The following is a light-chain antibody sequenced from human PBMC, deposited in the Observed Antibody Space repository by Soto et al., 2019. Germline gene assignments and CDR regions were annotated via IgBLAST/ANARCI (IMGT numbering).Light chain of an antibody. V-gene: IGLV2-14*01. CDR3: QSYDSSLSGFYV. CDR2: EVR. CDR1: SSDVGGYNY. Sequence: QSVLTQPASVSGSPGQSITISCTGTSSDVGGYNYVSWYQQHPGKAPKLMIYEVRNRPSGVSNRFSGSKSGNTASLTISGLQAEDEADYYCQSYDSSLSGFYVFGTATQLTVL. J-gene: IGLJ1*01.